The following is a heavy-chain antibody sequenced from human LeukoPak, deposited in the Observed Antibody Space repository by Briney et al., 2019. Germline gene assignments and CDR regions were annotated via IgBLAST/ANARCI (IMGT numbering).Heavy chain of an antibody. Sequence: PGGSLRLSCAASGFTFSSYWMSWVRQAPGKGLEWVANIKQDGSERYYVDSVKGRFTISRDNAKNSLYLQMNSLRAEDTAVYYCARGAPDNCSSTSCYPNWFDPWGQGTLVTVSS. CDR1: GFTFSSYW. D-gene: IGHD2-2*01. J-gene: IGHJ5*02. CDR3: ARGAPDNCSSTSCYPNWFDP. CDR2: IKQDGSER. V-gene: IGHV3-7*01.